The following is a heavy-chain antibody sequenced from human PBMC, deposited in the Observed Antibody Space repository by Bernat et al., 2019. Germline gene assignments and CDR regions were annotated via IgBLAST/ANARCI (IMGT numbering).Heavy chain of an antibody. D-gene: IGHD3-22*01. CDR3: ASNGYYYDSSGYSNYYYGMDV. CDR1: GFTFSSYG. CDR2: ISYDGSNK. J-gene: IGHJ6*02. V-gene: IGHV3-30*03. Sequence: VQLVESGGGLVQPGGSLRLSCAASGFTFSSYGMHWVRQAPGKGLEWVAVISYDGSNKYYADSVKGRFTISRDNSKNTLYLQMNSLRAEDTAVYYCASNGYYYDSSGYSNYYYGMDVWGQGTTVTVSS.